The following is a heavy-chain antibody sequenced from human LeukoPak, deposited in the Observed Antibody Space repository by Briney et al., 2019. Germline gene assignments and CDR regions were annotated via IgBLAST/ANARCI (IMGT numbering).Heavy chain of an antibody. D-gene: IGHD3-10*01. V-gene: IGHV1-8*01. CDR1: GYTFTTYD. Sequence: VASVKVSCKASGYTFTTYDIKWVRQATGQGLEWMGWMNPNSGNTGYAQKFQGRVTMTRNTSMSTAYMELSSLRSEDTAVYYCARANYYGSGKKDLDYWGQGTLVTVSS. CDR3: ARANYYGSGKKDLDY. J-gene: IGHJ4*02. CDR2: MNPNSGNT.